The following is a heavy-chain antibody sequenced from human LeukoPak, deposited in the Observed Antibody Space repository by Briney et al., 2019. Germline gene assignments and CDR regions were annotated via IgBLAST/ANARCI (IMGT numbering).Heavy chain of an antibody. CDR1: GVTVGSNY. V-gene: IGHV3-66*01. CDR3: ARDQGSGYCTSTSCYSVAFDI. Sequence: GGSLRLSCAPSGVTVGSNYMSWVREAPGKGLERVSVIYSGDNAYYADFVKGRFIISRDNSKNTLDLQMNSLRVEDTAVYYCARDQGSGYCTSTSCYSVAFDIWGQGTMVTVS. CDR2: IYSGDNA. D-gene: IGHD2-2*01. J-gene: IGHJ3*02.